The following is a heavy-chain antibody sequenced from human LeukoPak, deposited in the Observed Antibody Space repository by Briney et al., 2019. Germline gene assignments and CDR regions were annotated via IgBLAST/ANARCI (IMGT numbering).Heavy chain of an antibody. Sequence: ASVKVSCKASGYTFTSYDINWVRQATGQGLEWMGWMNPNSGNTGYAQKFQGRVTTTRNTSISTAYMELSSLRSEDTAVYYCAKVDYSSSWYPDAFDIWGQGTMVTVSS. CDR2: MNPNSGNT. J-gene: IGHJ3*02. V-gene: IGHV1-8*01. CDR3: AKVDYSSSWYPDAFDI. D-gene: IGHD6-13*01. CDR1: GYTFTSYD.